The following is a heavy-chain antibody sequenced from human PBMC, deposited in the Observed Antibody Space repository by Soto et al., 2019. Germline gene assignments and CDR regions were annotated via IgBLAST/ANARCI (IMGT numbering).Heavy chain of an antibody. V-gene: IGHV3-23*01. CDR3: AKNSRCSGGSCYPSY. Sequence: AGSLTLPCAASGFTFSSYAMSWVRQPPGKGLEWVGYIGCSGGSTYYASSVNGRITIARENSKNTLYLQMNSLRAEDTAVYYCAKNSRCSGGSCYPSYWGQGTLVTVSS. D-gene: IGHD2-15*01. CDR2: IGCSGGST. CDR1: GFTFSSYA. J-gene: IGHJ4*02.